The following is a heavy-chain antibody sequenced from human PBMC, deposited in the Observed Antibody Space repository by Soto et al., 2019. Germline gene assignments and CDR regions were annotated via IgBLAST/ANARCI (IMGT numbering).Heavy chain of an antibody. CDR2: IYPGDSDT. CDR3: ARPGKQQLSSRAFDY. CDR1: GYSFTTYW. J-gene: IGHJ4*02. V-gene: IGHV5-51*01. Sequence: PGESLKISCKGSGYSFTTYWIGWVRQMPGKGLEWMGIIYPGDSDTRYSPSFQGQVTISADKSISTAYLQWSSLKASDTAMYYCARPGKQQLSSRAFDYWGQGTLVTVSS. D-gene: IGHD6-13*01.